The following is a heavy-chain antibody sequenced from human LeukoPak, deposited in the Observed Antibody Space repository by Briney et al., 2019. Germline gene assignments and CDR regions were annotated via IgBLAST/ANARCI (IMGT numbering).Heavy chain of an antibody. CDR3: AKDFIMVATKGVGAFDI. D-gene: IGHD2-21*01. CDR2: IRYDGSNK. Sequence: GGSLRLSCAASGFTFSSYGMHWVRQAPGKGLEWVAFIRYDGSNKYYADSVKGRFTISRDNSKNTLYLQMNSLRAEDTAVYYCAKDFIMVATKGVGAFDIWGQGTMVTVSS. CDR1: GFTFSSYG. J-gene: IGHJ3*02. V-gene: IGHV3-30*02.